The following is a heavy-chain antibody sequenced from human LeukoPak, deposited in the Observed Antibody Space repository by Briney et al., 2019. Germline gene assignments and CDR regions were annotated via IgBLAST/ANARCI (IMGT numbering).Heavy chain of an antibody. CDR1: GFTFSTYG. J-gene: IGHJ4*02. D-gene: IGHD2-2*01. V-gene: IGHV3-30*03. Sequence: GRSLRLSCAASGFTFSTYGIHWVRQAPGKGLEWVAVISSDGSNKYYADSVKGRFTISIDNSKNTLYLQMNSLGTEDTAVYYCASGCRNSGSTSCYPFWGQGTLVTVSS. CDR2: ISSDGSNK. CDR3: ASGCRNSGSTSCYPF.